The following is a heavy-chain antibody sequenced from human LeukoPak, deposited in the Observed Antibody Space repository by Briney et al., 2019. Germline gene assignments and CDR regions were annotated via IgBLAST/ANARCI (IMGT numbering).Heavy chain of an antibody. V-gene: IGHV3-7*01. CDR1: GFTFSSYW. J-gene: IGHJ4*02. D-gene: IGHD3-22*01. CDR3: ARDSSSGYHPSYFDY. CDR2: IKQDGSEK. Sequence: PGGSLRLSCAASGFTFSSYWMSWVRQAPGKGLEWVANIKQDGSEKYYVDSVKGRFTISRDNAKNSLYLQMNSLRAEDTAVYYCARDSSSGYHPSYFDYWGQGTLVTVSS.